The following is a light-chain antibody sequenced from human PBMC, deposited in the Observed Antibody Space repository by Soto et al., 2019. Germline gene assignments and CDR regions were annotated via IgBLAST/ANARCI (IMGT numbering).Light chain of an antibody. V-gene: IGKV1-9*01. CDR1: QGIINY. CDR2: GAS. CDR3: QQYNSYPYS. J-gene: IGKJ2*03. Sequence: IQLTQSPSSLSASVGDRVTITCRASQGIINYLASYQQKPGKAPKLLIYGASTLQSGVPSRFGGSGSGTEFTLTISGLQPDDFATYFCQQYNSYPYSFGQGTKLEIK.